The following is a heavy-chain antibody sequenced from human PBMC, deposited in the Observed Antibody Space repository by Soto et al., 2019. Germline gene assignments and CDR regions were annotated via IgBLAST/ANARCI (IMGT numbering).Heavy chain of an antibody. CDR1: GFTFSSYG. D-gene: IGHD2-2*01. CDR2: IWYDGSNK. Sequence: GGSLRLSCAASGFTFSSYGIHWVRQAPGKGLEWVAVIWYDGSNKYYADSVKGRFTISRDNSKNTVYLQMNSLRAEDTAVYYCARVGLKYQLLGGGGWFDPWGQGTLVTVSS. V-gene: IGHV3-33*01. J-gene: IGHJ5*02. CDR3: ARVGLKYQLLGGGGWFDP.